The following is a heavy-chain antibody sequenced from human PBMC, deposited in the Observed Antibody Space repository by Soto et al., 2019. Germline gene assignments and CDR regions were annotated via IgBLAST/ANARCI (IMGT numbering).Heavy chain of an antibody. J-gene: IGHJ5*02. Sequence: SVKVSCKASGGTFSSYAISWVRQAPGQGLEWMGGIIPIFGTANYAQKFQGRVTITADESTSTAYMELSSLRSEDTAVYYCAREHRIYDILTGSINWFDPWGQGTLVTVSS. CDR2: IIPIFGTA. D-gene: IGHD3-9*01. V-gene: IGHV1-69*13. CDR1: GGTFSSYA. CDR3: AREHRIYDILTGSINWFDP.